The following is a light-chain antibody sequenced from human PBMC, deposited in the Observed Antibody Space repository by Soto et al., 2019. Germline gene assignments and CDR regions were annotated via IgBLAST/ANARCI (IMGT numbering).Light chain of an antibody. Sequence: EIVLTQSPATMSLSPGERATLSCRASQRVSRYLSWYQQKPGQAPRLLIYDASNRTTDIPARFSGSGSGTDFTHTISSVEPEDFAVYSFHQHSNWRLTFGGGNKVEIK. V-gene: IGKV3-11*01. J-gene: IGKJ4*01. CDR3: HQHSNWRLT. CDR2: DAS. CDR1: QRVSRY.